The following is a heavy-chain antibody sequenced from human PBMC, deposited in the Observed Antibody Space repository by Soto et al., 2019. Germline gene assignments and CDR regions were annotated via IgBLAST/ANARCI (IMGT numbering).Heavy chain of an antibody. J-gene: IGHJ3*02. CDR1: GYSFTSYW. CDR3: ARPVRTEHPRDAFDI. Sequence: EVQLVQSGAEVKKPGESLKSSCKGSGYSFTSYWIGWVRQMPGKGLEWMGIIYPGDSDTRYSPSFQGQVTISADKSISTAYLQWSSLKASDTAMYYGARPVRTEHPRDAFDIWGQGTMVTVSS. CDR2: IYPGDSDT. V-gene: IGHV5-51*01. D-gene: IGHD1-1*01.